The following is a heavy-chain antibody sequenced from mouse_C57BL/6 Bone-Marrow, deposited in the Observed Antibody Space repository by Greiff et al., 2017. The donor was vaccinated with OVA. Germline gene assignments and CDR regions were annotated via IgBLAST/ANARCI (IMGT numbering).Heavy chain of an antibody. Sequence: QVQLKESGPGLVAPSQCLSITCTVSGFSFTSYAISWVRQPPGQGLEWLGVIWTGGGTNYNSALISRLSISEDNYKSQVFLKMNSLQADDTAGYDCDRNYGSTYWYCDVWGTGTTVTV. V-gene: IGHV2-9-1*01. CDR1: GFSFTSYA. D-gene: IGHD1-1*01. J-gene: IGHJ1*03. CDR3: DRNYGSTYWYCDV. CDR2: IWTGGGT.